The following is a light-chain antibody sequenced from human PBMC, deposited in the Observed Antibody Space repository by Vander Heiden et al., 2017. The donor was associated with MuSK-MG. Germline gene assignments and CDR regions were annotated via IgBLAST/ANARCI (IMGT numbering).Light chain of an antibody. Sequence: EIVLTQSPDFHSVTPKEKVTITCRASQSVGTDLHWYQQRPDQSPKLLIKFASQSFSGVPSRFSGSGSGTHFTLTINSLDAEDAATYYCQQTDSFPFTFGQGTKVQIK. V-gene: IGKV6-21*01. CDR1: QSVGTD. CDR2: FAS. CDR3: QQTDSFPFT. J-gene: IGKJ2*01.